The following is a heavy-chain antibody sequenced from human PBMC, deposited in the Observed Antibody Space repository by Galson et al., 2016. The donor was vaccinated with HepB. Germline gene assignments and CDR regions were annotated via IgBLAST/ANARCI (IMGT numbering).Heavy chain of an antibody. D-gene: IGHD2-21*01. Sequence: SVKVSCKASDFNFPSYGISWVRQAPGQGLEWMGWISSHYGNTDYAQKFQGRVTMTTDTSTSTAYMELRSLRSDDAAVYYCARVPPLYCGSTGCLLMDVWGQGTTVAVSS. CDR1: DFNFPSYG. CDR3: ARVPPLYCGSTGCLLMDV. J-gene: IGHJ6*02. V-gene: IGHV1-18*01. CDR2: ISSHYGNT.